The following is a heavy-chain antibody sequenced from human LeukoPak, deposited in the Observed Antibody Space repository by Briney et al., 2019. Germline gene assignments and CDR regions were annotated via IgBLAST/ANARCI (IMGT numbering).Heavy chain of an antibody. CDR2: INPNSGGT. V-gene: IGHV1-2*04. CDR3: ARDGGDCSGGSCYADY. D-gene: IGHD2-15*01. CDR1: GYTFTGYY. Sequence: ASVKVSCKASGYTFTGYYMHWVRQAPGQGLEWMGWINPNSGGTNYAQKFQGWVTMTRDTSISTAYMELSRLRSDDTAVYYCARDGGDCSGGSCYADYWGQGTLVTVSS. J-gene: IGHJ4*02.